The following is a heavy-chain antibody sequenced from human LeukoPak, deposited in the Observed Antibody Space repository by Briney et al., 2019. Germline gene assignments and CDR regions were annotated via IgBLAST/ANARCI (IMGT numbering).Heavy chain of an antibody. CDR1: GFTFSSYG. V-gene: IGHV3-30*18. Sequence: GGSLRLSCAASGFTFSSYGMHWVRQAPGKGLGWVAVISYDGSNKYYADSVKGRFTISRENSKNTLYLQMNSLRAEDTAVYYCAKGNAKSIAAPGWLDYWGQGTLVTVSS. CDR2: ISYDGSNK. CDR3: AKGNAKSIAAPGWLDY. J-gene: IGHJ4*02. D-gene: IGHD6-6*01.